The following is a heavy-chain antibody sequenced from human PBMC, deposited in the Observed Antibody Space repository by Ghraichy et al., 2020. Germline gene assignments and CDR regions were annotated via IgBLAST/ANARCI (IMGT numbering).Heavy chain of an antibody. Sequence: GGSLRLSCAASGFTFSDYYMSWIRQAPGKGLEWVSYISSSGSTIYYADSVKGRFTISRDNAKNSLYLQMNSLRAEDTAVYYCARDFDGYNRYWYFDLWGRGTLVTVSS. CDR1: GFTFSDYY. D-gene: IGHD5-24*01. CDR2: ISSSGSTI. J-gene: IGHJ2*01. CDR3: ARDFDGYNRYWYFDL. V-gene: IGHV3-11*01.